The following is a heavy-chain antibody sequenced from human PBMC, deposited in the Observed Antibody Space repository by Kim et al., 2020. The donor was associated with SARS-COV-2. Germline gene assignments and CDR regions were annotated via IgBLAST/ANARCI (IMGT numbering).Heavy chain of an antibody. CDR2: IRTKSNSYAT. Sequence: GGSLRLSCAVSGFTFIGSAMHWVRQASGKGLEWVGRIRTKSNSYATTYAASVKGSFTISSDDSKNAAFLQMDSLRTEDTAVYFCTSTVDLCFFDYWGQRTLVTVSS. V-gene: IGHV3-73*01. D-gene: IGHD3-16*01. CDR3: TSTVDLCFFDY. J-gene: IGHJ4*02. CDR1: GFTFIGSA.